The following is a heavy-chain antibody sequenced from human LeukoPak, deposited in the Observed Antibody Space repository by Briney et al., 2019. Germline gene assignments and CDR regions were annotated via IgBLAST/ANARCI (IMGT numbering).Heavy chain of an antibody. CDR3: ARDPSSSGWYGYYFDY. CDR2: ISSSSTI. Sequence: GGSLRLSCAASGFTFSSYSMNWVRQAPGKGLEWVSYISSSSTIYYADSVKGRFTISRDNAKNSLYLQMNSLRAEDTAVYYCARDPSSSGWYGYYFDYWGQGTLVSVSS. J-gene: IGHJ4*02. D-gene: IGHD6-19*01. V-gene: IGHV3-48*04. CDR1: GFTFSSYS.